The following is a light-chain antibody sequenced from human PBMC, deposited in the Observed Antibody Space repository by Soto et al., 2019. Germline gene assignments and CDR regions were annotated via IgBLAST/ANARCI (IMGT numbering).Light chain of an antibody. V-gene: IGKV1-27*01. CDR2: AAS. J-gene: IGKJ4*01. Sequence: DIHMTQSPSSLSASVGDRVTITCRASQGISSYLAWYQQKSGKVPRLLIYAASTLQSGVPSRFSGSGSGTDFTLTITSLQPDDVATYYSKKYNSAPLTFGGGNKVEIK. CDR3: KKYNSAPLT. CDR1: QGISSY.